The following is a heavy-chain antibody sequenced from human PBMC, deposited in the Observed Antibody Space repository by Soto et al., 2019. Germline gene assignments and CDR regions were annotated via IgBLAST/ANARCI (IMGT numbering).Heavy chain of an antibody. J-gene: IGHJ4*02. V-gene: IGHV3-74*01. CDR3: ARGRYSYGEFVY. CDR2: INFDGSST. Sequence: EVQLVESGGGIVQPGGSLRLSCAASGFTFSSYWMHWVRQDPGKGLVWVSRINFDGSSTSDADSVKGRFTISRDSAKNTLYLQMNSLRAEDTAVYYCARGRYSYGEFVYWGQGTLVTVSS. CDR1: GFTFSSYW. D-gene: IGHD5-18*01.